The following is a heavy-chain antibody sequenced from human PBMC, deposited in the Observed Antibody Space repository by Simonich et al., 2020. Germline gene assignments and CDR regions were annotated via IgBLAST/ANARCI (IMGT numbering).Heavy chain of an antibody. CDR3: ARDAAGDY. D-gene: IGHD6-13*01. J-gene: IGHJ4*02. CDR2: ISSSSSYI. Sequence: EVQLVESGGGLVKPGGSLRLSCAASGFTFSSYSMNWVRQAPGKVLERVSSISSSSSYINYADSVKGRFTISRDNAKNSLYLQMNSLRAEDTAVYYCARDAAGDYWGQGTLVTVSS. V-gene: IGHV3-21*01. CDR1: GFTFSSYS.